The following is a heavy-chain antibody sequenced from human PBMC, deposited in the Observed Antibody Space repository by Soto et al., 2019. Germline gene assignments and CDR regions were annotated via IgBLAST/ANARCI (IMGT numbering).Heavy chain of an antibody. CDR1: GYTFTSYG. CDR3: ARDLRTVANWFDP. D-gene: IGHD4-17*01. CDR2: IGVHNGNT. Sequence: ASVKVSCKASGYTFTSYGISWVRGAPGQGLEWMGWIGVHNGNTKYAQNLQGRVTMTTDTITRTAYMELRSLRAEDTAVYYCARDLRTVANWFDPWGQGTLVTVSS. J-gene: IGHJ5*02. V-gene: IGHV1-18*01.